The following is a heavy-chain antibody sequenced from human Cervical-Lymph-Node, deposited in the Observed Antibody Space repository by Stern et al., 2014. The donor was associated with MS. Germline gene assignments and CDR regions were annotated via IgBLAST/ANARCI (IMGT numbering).Heavy chain of an antibody. CDR2: ISDDGSNQ. J-gene: IGHJ5*02. D-gene: IGHD2/OR15-2a*01. CDR3: VKTDCNSIGCKLLES. V-gene: IGHV3-30*01. CDR1: GFTFSNYA. Sequence: QVQLVQSGGGVVQSGRSLRLSCAASGFTFSNYAMHWVRQAPGKGLEWVTIISDDGSNQNYADSVKGRFTISRDNPKNTLYLQMNSLRPEDTAVYYCVKTDCNSIGCKLLESWGQGTLVTVSS.